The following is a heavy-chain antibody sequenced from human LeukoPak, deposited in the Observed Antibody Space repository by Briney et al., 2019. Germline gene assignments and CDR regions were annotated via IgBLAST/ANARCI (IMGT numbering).Heavy chain of an antibody. CDR3: ARGSYDSSGYYYVY. D-gene: IGHD3-22*01. Sequence: SETLSLTCIVSGDSVSGYYWNWIRQPPGKGLEWIGYTHHSGNTLYNPSLKGRVTTSVDTSKNQFSLKLSSVTAADTAVYYCARGSYDSSGYYYVYWGQGTLVTVSS. CDR2: THHSGNT. V-gene: IGHV4-59*02. J-gene: IGHJ4*02. CDR1: GDSVSGYY.